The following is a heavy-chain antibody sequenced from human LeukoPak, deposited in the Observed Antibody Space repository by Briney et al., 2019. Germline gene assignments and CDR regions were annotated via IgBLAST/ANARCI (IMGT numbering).Heavy chain of an antibody. Sequence: ASVKVSCKASGYTFTSYDINWVRQATGQGLEWMGWMNPNSGNTDYAQKFQGRVTMTRNTSISTAYMELSSLRSEDTAVYYCARGTRVPAAISYYYGMDVWGQGTTVTVSS. V-gene: IGHV1-8*01. J-gene: IGHJ6*02. CDR2: MNPNSGNT. CDR1: GYTFTSYD. CDR3: ARGTRVPAAISYYYGMDV. D-gene: IGHD2-2*01.